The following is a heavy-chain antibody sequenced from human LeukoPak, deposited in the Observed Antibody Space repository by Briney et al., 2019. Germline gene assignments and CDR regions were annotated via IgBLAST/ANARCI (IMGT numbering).Heavy chain of an antibody. J-gene: IGHJ4*02. CDR2: IIPIFGTA. D-gene: IGHD4/OR15-4a*01. CDR3: ARVSREYGGHYQFDY. V-gene: IGHV1-69*05. Sequence: SVKVSCKASGYTFTSYGISWVRQAPAQGLEWMGGIIPIFGTANYAQKFQGRVTITTDESTSTAYMELSSLRSEDTAVYYCARVSREYGGHYQFDYWGQGTLVTVSS. CDR1: GYTFTSYG.